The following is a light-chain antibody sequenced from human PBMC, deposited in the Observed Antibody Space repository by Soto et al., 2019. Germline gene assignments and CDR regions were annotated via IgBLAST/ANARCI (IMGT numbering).Light chain of an antibody. J-gene: IGKJ1*01. CDR1: QSVSSNY. Sequence: EIVLTQSPGTLSLSPGERATLSCRASQSVSSNYLAWSQQKTGQAPRLLIYETSSRATGIPDRFSGSGSGTDFTLTISRLEPEYFAVYYCHQYGSSPPWTFGQGTKVEIK. CDR2: ETS. V-gene: IGKV3-20*01. CDR3: HQYGSSPPWT.